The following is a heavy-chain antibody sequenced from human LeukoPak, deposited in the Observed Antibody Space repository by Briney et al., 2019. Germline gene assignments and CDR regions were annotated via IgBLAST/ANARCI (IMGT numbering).Heavy chain of an antibody. V-gene: IGHV4-59*01. Sequence: SETLSLTCTVSVGSSSSYWSWIRQPPGKGLEWIGYIYYSGTTNYNPSLRSRVTISVDTSKNQFSLKLSSVTAADTAVYYCARETSAGPFDPWGQGTLVTVSS. J-gene: IGHJ5*02. D-gene: IGHD6-13*01. CDR1: VGSSSSY. CDR3: ARETSAGPFDP. CDR2: IYYSGTT.